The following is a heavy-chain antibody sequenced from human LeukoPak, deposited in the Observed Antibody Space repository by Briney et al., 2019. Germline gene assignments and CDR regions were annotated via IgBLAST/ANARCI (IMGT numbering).Heavy chain of an antibody. CDR3: ARDQGGGYSYGWQSFDY. V-gene: IGHV3-21*01. CDR2: ISSSSSYI. CDR1: GFTFSSYS. Sequence: GGSLRLSCAASGFTFSSYSMNWVRQAPGKGLEWVSSISSSSSYIYYADSAKGRFTISRDNAKNSLYLQMISLRAEDTAVYYCARDQGGGYSYGWQSFDYWGQGTLVTVSS. D-gene: IGHD5-18*01. J-gene: IGHJ4*02.